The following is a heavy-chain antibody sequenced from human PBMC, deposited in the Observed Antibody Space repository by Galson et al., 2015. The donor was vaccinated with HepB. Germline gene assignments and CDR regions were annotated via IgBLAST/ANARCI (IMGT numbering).Heavy chain of an antibody. CDR1: GGTFNNYA. D-gene: IGHD2-2*02. V-gene: IGHV1-69*13. J-gene: IGHJ6*03. Sequence: SVKVSCKASGGTFNNYAISWVRQALGQGLEWMGGIIPIFRTAHYAQRFQGRVTITADESTNTAYMELSSLRSEDTAIYYCARAEGQYTNSYYYYMNVWGEGTTVTVSS. CDR2: IIPIFRTA. CDR3: ARAEGQYTNSYYYYMNV.